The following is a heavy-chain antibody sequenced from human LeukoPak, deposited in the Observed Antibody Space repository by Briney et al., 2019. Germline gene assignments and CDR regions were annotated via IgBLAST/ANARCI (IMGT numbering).Heavy chain of an antibody. J-gene: IGHJ4*02. CDR3: ARADQQYYFDY. V-gene: IGHV3-21*01. Sequence: GGSLRLSCAASGFTFSSYSMNWVRQAPGKGLEWVSSISSSSSYIYYADSVKGRFTISRDNAKNSLYLQMNSLRAEVTAVYYCARADQQYYFDYWGQGTLVTVSS. D-gene: IGHD4-11*01. CDR1: GFTFSSYS. CDR2: ISSSSSYI.